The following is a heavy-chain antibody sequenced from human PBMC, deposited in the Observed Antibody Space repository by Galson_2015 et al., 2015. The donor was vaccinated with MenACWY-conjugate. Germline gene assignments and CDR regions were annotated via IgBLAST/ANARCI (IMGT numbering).Heavy chain of an antibody. CDR1: AVSDFTFRNYW. V-gene: IGHV3-74*01. Sequence: SLRLSCAVSAVSDFTFRNYWMHWVRQVPGKGLVWLSRINGDGSVTNYADSVRGRFTISRDNAKNTLYLQMNSLRAEDTAIYYCARDRVYGSGSSDHWGQGTLVTVSS. CDR2: INGDGSVT. J-gene: IGHJ4*02. D-gene: IGHD3-10*01. CDR3: ARDRVYGSGSSDH.